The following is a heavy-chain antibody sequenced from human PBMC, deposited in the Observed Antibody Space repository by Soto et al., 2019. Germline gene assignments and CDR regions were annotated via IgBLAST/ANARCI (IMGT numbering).Heavy chain of an antibody. CDR1: GGTFSSYA. D-gene: IGHD3-16*01. J-gene: IGHJ6*02. Sequence: QVQLVQSGAEVKKPGSSVKVSCKASGGTFSSYAISWVRQAPGQGLEWMGGIIPIFGTANYAQKFQGRVTITADESTSTAYMEMSNLRSEDTDVYYCAREGGWGGGMDVWGQGTTVTVSS. CDR2: IIPIFGTA. CDR3: AREGGWGGGMDV. V-gene: IGHV1-69*01.